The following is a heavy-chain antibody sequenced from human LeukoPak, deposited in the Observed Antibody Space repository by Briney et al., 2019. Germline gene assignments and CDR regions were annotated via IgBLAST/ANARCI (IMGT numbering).Heavy chain of an antibody. J-gene: IGHJ4*02. Sequence: GGSLRLSCAASGFTFSSYAMHWVRQAPGKGLEWVAVISYDGSNKYYADSVKGRFTISRDNSKNTPYLQMNSLRAEDTAVYYCARDDRYCSGGSCFARSHNFDYWGQGTLVTVSS. V-gene: IGHV3-30*04. CDR2: ISYDGSNK. CDR1: GFTFSSYA. D-gene: IGHD2-15*01. CDR3: ARDDRYCSGGSCFARSHNFDY.